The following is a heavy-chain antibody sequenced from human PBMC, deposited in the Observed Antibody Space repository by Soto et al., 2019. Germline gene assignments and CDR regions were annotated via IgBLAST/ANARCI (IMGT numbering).Heavy chain of an antibody. D-gene: IGHD6-6*01. CDR1: GFTFSSYA. CDR2: ISGSGGNT. CDR3: AKSITARPFDY. J-gene: IGHJ4*02. V-gene: IGHV3-23*01. Sequence: EVQLLESGGGLVQPGGSLRLSCTASGFTFSSYAMSWVRQAPGKGLEWVSAISGSGGNTYYADSVKGRFTISRDNSNNTLYLQMNSLRAEDTAVYYCAKSITARPFDYWGQGALVTVSS.